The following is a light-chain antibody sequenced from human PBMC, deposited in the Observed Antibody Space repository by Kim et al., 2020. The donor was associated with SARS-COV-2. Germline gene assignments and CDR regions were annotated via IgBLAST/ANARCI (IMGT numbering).Light chain of an antibody. Sequence: PGERGTISCTASQRILSNHSAWYQHQPGQGPRLLINGAFTRAPGVPDRFRGSGTGRDFTLTITRLEPVDSAVYHCQHNGSLPLLTFGQGTRL. CDR2: GAF. CDR3: QHNGSLPLLT. CDR1: QRILSNH. J-gene: IGKJ5*01. V-gene: IGKV3-20*01.